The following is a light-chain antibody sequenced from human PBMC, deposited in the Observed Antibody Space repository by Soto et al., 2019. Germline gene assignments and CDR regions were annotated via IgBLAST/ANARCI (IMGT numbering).Light chain of an antibody. CDR1: GSDIGAYNH. V-gene: IGLV2-14*01. Sequence: QSVLTQPASVSGAPGQTITISCTGTGSDIGAYNHVSWYQQHAGKAPKLMIYEVSHRPSGVSNRFSGSKSGNTASLTIIGLQAEDEADYYCSSFTSSSTWIFGAGTKVTVL. CDR3: SSFTSSSTWI. J-gene: IGLJ1*01. CDR2: EVS.